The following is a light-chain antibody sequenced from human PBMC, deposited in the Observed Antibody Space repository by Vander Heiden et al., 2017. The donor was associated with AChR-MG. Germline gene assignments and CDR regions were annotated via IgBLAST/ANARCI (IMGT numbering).Light chain of an antibody. J-gene: IGKJ2*01. Sequence: EIVMTQSPATLSVSPGEGATLSCRASQSIGSNLAWYQQKPGQPPRLLIYGTSTRASGLPATFRGSGSGTEFTLTITSLQSEDFAVYYCHQDDYWPQTFGRGTKLDMK. CDR2: GTS. V-gene: IGKV3-15*01. CDR1: QSIGSN. CDR3: HQDDYWPQT.